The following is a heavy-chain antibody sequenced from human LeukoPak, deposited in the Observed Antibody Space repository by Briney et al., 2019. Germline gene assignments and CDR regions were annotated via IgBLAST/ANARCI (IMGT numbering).Heavy chain of an antibody. V-gene: IGHV1-2*02. Sequence: ASVKVSCKASGYTFTGYYMHWVRQAPGQGLEWMGWINPNSGGTNYAQKFQGRVTMTRDTSISTAYMELSRLRSDDTAVYYCARDGELLTVGAFDIWGQGTMVTVSS. CDR2: INPNSGGT. J-gene: IGHJ3*02. CDR3: ARDGELLTVGAFDI. D-gene: IGHD1-26*01. CDR1: GYTFTGYY.